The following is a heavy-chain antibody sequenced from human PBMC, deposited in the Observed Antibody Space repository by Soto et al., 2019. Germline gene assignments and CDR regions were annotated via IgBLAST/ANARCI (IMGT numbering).Heavy chain of an antibody. CDR2: INPSGGST. CDR3: ARDGKYYYDSSGQRPPDSNYYGMDV. D-gene: IGHD3-22*01. V-gene: IGHV1-46*01. Sequence: GASVKVSCKASGYTFTSYYMHWVRQAPGQGLEWMGIINPSGGSTSYAQKFQGRVTMTRDTSTSTVYMELSSLRSEDTAVYYCARDGKYYYDSSGQRPPDSNYYGMDVWGQGTTVTVSS. CDR1: GYTFTSYY. J-gene: IGHJ6*02.